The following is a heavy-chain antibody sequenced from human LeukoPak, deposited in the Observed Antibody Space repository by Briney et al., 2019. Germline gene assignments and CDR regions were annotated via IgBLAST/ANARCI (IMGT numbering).Heavy chain of an antibody. CDR2: IYYSGST. CDR1: GGSISSGDYY. CDR3: ASRIYGSGSYYKNNWFDP. Sequence: SETLSLTCTVSGGSISSGDYYWSWIRQPPGKGLEWIGYIYYSGSTYYNPSLKSRVTISVDTSKNQFSLKLSSVTAADTAVYYCASRIYGSGSYYKNNWFDPWGQGTLVTVSS. D-gene: IGHD3-10*01. J-gene: IGHJ5*02. V-gene: IGHV4-30-4*01.